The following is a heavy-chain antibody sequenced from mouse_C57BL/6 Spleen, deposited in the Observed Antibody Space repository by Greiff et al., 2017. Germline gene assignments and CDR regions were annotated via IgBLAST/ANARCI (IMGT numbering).Heavy chain of an antibody. V-gene: IGHV1-61*01. CDR3: ARPYDGYLYYFDY. Sequence: QVQLQQPGAELVRPGSSVKLSCKASGYTFTSYWMDWVKQRPGQGLEWIGNIYPSDSATHYNQKFKDKATLTVDKSSSTAYMQLSSLTSEDAAVYYCARPYDGYLYYFDYWGQGTTLTVSS. CDR2: IYPSDSAT. D-gene: IGHD2-3*01. CDR1: GYTFTSYW. J-gene: IGHJ2*01.